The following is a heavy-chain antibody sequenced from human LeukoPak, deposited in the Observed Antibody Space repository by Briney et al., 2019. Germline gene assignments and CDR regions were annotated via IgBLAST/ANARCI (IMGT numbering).Heavy chain of an antibody. V-gene: IGHV1-69-2*01. Sequence: ASVKISCKVSGYTFTDYYMHWVQQAPGKGLEWMGLVGPEDGETIYAEKFQGRVTITADTSTDTAYMELSSLRSEDTAVYYCATDRGSGGAFDIWGQGTMVTVSS. CDR1: GYTFTDYY. CDR3: ATDRGSGGAFDI. D-gene: IGHD3-10*01. CDR2: VGPEDGET. J-gene: IGHJ3*02.